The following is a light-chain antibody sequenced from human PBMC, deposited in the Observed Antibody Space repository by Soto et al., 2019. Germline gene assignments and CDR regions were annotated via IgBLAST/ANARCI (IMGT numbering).Light chain of an antibody. V-gene: IGLV1-44*01. CDR3: AAWDDSLNGRV. CDR2: SDN. J-gene: IGLJ1*01. CDR1: SSNIGSNA. Sequence: QSMLTQPPSASGTPGQMVTISCSGSSSNIGSNALNWYQQLPGTAPKLLIYSDNQRPSGVPDRFSGSKSGTSASLAISGLQSEDEADYYCAAWDDSLNGRVFGTGTKVTVL.